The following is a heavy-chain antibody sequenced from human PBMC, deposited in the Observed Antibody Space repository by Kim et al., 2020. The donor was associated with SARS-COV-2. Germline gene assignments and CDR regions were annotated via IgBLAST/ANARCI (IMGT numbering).Heavy chain of an antibody. Sequence: GGSLRLSCSASGFTFSSYAMHWVRQAPGKGLEYVSAISSNGGSTYYADSVKGRFTISRDNSKNTLYLQMSSLRAEDTAVYYCVKARGYCSSTSCYPYAFDIWGQGTMVTVSS. CDR2: ISSNGGST. D-gene: IGHD2-2*01. CDR1: GFTFSSYA. V-gene: IGHV3-64D*06. CDR3: VKARGYCSSTSCYPYAFDI. J-gene: IGHJ3*02.